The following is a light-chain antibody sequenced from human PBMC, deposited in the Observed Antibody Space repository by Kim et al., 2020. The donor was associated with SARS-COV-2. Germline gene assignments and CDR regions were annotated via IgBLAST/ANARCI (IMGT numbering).Light chain of an antibody. Sequence: GQRVTIYCSGSSPSIGGNAVNGYQHVPGTAPKLLIHSNDQRPEGVPDRFSGSKSGTSASLASSGLQSEDEAVYYCAAWDDSLYGVVFGGRTQLTVL. CDR3: AAWDDSLYGVV. V-gene: IGLV1-44*01. CDR1: SPSIGGNA. J-gene: IGLJ3*02. CDR2: SND.